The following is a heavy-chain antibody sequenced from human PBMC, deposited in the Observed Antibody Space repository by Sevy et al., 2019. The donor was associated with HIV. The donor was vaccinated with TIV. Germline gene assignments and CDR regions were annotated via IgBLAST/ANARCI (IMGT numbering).Heavy chain of an antibody. Sequence: ASVKVSCKASGYIFTSYGISWVRQAPRQGLEWMGWINGHNGNTNYVQNLQGRVTMTTDTSTNTAYMELRSLRSGDTAVYYCARDCYAGSGYQRGLFDFWGQGTLVTVSS. D-gene: IGHD3-22*01. V-gene: IGHV1-18*01. CDR1: GYIFTSYG. CDR2: INGHNGNT. CDR3: ARDCYAGSGYQRGLFDF. J-gene: IGHJ4*02.